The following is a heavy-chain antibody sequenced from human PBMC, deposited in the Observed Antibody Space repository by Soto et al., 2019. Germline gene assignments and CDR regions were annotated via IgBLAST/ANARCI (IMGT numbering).Heavy chain of an antibody. V-gene: IGHV4-31*03. D-gene: IGHD4-17*01. CDR3: ARDSRWDYGYYVKD. J-gene: IGHJ4*02. Sequence: QVQLQESGPGLVKPSQTLSLTCTFSGGSISSVGYYWSWIRQHPGKVLEWIWYIYYSGSTHYNPSLKTRVTIAVDTSKNQFALKLSSVTAADTAVYYCARDSRWDYGYYVKDWGQGTLVTVSS. CDR2: IYYSGST. CDR1: GGSISSVGYY.